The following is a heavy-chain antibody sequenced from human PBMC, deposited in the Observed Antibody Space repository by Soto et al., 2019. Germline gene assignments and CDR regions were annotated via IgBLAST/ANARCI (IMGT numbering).Heavy chain of an antibody. Sequence: QVQLVESGGGVVQPGRSLRLSCAASGFTFSTYGMHWVRQAPGKGLEWVALIWFDGSDKYYTESVKGRFTISRDNSRSTVYLQMNSLRAEDTAVYYCARLYCSAASCYSVGAFDIRGQGTIVTVTS. D-gene: IGHD2-15*01. V-gene: IGHV3-33*01. CDR3: ARLYCSAASCYSVGAFDI. CDR1: GFTFSTYG. J-gene: IGHJ3*02. CDR2: IWFDGSDK.